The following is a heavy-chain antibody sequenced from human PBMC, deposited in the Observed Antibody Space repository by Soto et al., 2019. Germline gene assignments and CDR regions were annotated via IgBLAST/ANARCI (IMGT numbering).Heavy chain of an antibody. J-gene: IGHJ5*02. CDR1: GYSFTSYW. V-gene: IGHV5-51*01. Sequence: GESLKISCKGSGYSFTSYWIGWVRQMPGKGLEWMGIIYPGDSDTRYSPSFQGEVTISADKSISTTYLQWSSLKASETAMYYCVRFPLYYDSAPWGQGTLVTVSS. D-gene: IGHD3-22*01. CDR2: IYPGDSDT. CDR3: VRFPLYYDSAP.